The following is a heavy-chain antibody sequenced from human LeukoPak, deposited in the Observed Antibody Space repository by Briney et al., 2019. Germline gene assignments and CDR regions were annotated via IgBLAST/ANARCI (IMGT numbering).Heavy chain of an antibody. CDR2: ISTSGSA. J-gene: IGHJ5*02. D-gene: IGHD3-10*01. V-gene: IGHV4-4*07. Sequence: SETLSLTCAVSGDSISYNYWSWIRQPAGKGLEWIGRISTSGSADYNPSLKSRVTMSVDTSKNQFSLQLNSVTAADTAVYYCARVVSATGGSGHVGFDHWGQGTLVTVSS. CDR3: ARVVSATGGSGHVGFDH. CDR1: GDSISYNY.